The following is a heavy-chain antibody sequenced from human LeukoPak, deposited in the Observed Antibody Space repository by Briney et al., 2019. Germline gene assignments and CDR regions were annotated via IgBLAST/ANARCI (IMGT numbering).Heavy chain of an antibody. CDR2: ISSSSSYI. CDR3: AHTDSYYFDSGMVS. D-gene: IGHD3-22*01. CDR1: GFTFSSYS. J-gene: IGHJ5*02. Sequence: GGSLRLSCAASGFTFSSYSMNWVRQAPGKGLEWVSSISSSSSYIYYADSVKGRFTISRENSKNTLYLQMNSLRAEGTAVYYCAHTDSYYFDSGMVSWGQGALVTVSS. V-gene: IGHV3-21*04.